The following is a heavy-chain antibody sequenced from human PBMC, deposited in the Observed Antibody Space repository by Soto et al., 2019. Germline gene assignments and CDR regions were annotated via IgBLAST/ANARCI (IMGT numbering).Heavy chain of an antibody. J-gene: IGHJ6*02. Sequence: QVQLMQSGPEVKTPGSSVKVSCRASGGSFRRHAISWVRQAPGQGLEWMGGIIPVFDTANYAQKLQGRLTVTADESTNTAYMDLTSLTSEDTAVYYCARDPAPTVTTLGYGLDVWGQGTTVTV. V-gene: IGHV1-69*01. CDR2: IIPVFDTA. CDR3: ARDPAPTVTTLGYGLDV. D-gene: IGHD4-17*01. CDR1: GGSFRRHA.